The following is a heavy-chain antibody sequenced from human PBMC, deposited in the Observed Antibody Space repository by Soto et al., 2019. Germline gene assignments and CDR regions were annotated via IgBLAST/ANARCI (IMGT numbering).Heavy chain of an antibody. J-gene: IGHJ6*03. CDR2: ISSSATII. D-gene: IGHD6-19*01. CDR1: GFTLSDYY. CDR3: ARAVKQWLVGGDYYYYDMDV. V-gene: IGHV3-11*01. Sequence: QVQLVESGGGLVKPGGSLRLSCEASGFTLSDYYMTWIRQAPGKGLEWISYISSSATIIYYADSVKGRFTISRDNAKTSLYLQMIRLRAADTAVYYCARAVKQWLVGGDYYYYDMDVWGKGTTVTVSS.